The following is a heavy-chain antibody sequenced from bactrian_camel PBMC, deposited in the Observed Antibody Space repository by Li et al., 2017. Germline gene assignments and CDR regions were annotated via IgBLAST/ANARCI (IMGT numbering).Heavy chain of an antibody. CDR1: GSIYDTMC. Sequence: HVQLVESGGGSVQPGGSLRLSCASSGSIYDTMCMGWVRQAPGKEREGVAAIDNAGSATYTYAVQGRFTISKDSAKNTLYLQMNDLKVEDTAMYYCARERWGGGACLVASQYQPWGQGTQVTVS. D-gene: IGHD3*01. J-gene: IGHJ6*01. CDR3: ARERWGGGACLVASQYQP. CDR2: IDNAGSA. V-gene: IGHV3S53*01.